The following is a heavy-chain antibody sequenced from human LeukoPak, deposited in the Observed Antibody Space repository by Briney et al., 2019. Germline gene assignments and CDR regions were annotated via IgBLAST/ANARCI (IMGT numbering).Heavy chain of an antibody. J-gene: IGHJ4*02. Sequence: GGSQRLSCAASGFTFSSFAMSWVRQAPGKGLEWVSGISGRDGSTYYADSVKGRFTISRDNSKNTLYLQMNSLRAEDTAVYCCARAGNTRFDYWGQGTLVTVSS. CDR2: ISGRDGST. V-gene: IGHV3-23*01. CDR1: GFTFSSFA. CDR3: ARAGNTRFDY. D-gene: IGHD2/OR15-2a*01.